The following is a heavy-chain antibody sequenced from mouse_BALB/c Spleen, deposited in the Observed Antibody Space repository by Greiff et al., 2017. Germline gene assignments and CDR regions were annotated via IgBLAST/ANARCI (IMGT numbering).Heavy chain of an antibody. D-gene: IGHD2-13*01. V-gene: IGHV2-9*02. CDR2: IWAGGST. Sequence: VKLQESGPGLVAPSQSLSITCTVSGFSLTSYGVHWVRQPPGKGLEWLGVIWAGGSTNYNSALMSRLSISKDNSKSQVFLKMNSLQTDDTAMYYSARATVTGGVAYWGEGGLVTVSA. J-gene: IGHJ3*01. CDR1: GFSLTSYG. CDR3: ARATVTGGVAY.